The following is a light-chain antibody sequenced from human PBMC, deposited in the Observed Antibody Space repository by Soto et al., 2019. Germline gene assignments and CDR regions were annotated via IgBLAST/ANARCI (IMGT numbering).Light chain of an antibody. CDR3: QQYDNLPLT. CDR2: DAS. CDR1: QDISNY. J-gene: IGKJ3*01. Sequence: DSQMTQSPWSLSASVGDRVTITCQASQDISNYLNWYQQKPGKAPKLLIYDASNLETGVPSRFSGSGSGTDFTFTISSLQPEDIATYYCQQYDNLPLTFGPGTKVDIK. V-gene: IGKV1-33*01.